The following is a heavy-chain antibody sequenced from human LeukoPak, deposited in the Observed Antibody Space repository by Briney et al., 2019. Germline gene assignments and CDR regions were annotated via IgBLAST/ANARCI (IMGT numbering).Heavy chain of an antibody. J-gene: IGHJ4*02. CDR1: GGSFSGYY. CDR2: INHSGST. CDR3: ASRAEYYDILTGYLYFDY. Sequence: SETLSLTCAVYGGSFSGYYWSWIRQPPGKGLEWIGEINHSGSTNYNPSLKSRVTISVDTSKNQFSLKLSSVTAADTAVYYCASRAEYYDILTGYLYFDYWGQGTLVTVSS. D-gene: IGHD3-9*01. V-gene: IGHV4-34*01.